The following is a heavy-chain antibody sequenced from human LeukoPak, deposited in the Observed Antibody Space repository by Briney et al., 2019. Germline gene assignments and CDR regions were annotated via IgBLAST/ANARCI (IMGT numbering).Heavy chain of an antibody. V-gene: IGHV3-30-3*01. CDR1: GFTFSSYA. Sequence: PGGSLRLSCAASGFTFSSYAMHWVRQAPGKGLEWVAVISYDGSNKYYADSVKGRFTISRDNSKNTLYLHMDSLRAEDTAVYYCATQFSSSWYEALTRSNGFYYFDYWGQGTLVTVSS. CDR3: ATQFSSSWYEALTRSNGFYYFDY. CDR2: ISYDGSNK. J-gene: IGHJ4*02. D-gene: IGHD6-13*01.